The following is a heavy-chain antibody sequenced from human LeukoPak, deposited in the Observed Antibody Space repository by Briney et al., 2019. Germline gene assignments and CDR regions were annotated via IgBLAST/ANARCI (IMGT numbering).Heavy chain of an antibody. Sequence: GGSLRLSCAVSGFTFSNYWMHWVRHAPGKGLVWVSRINNEESTISYADSVKGRFTVSRDNAKNTLYLQMNSLRDEDTAVYYCARGYSSNYRVDYWGQGTLVTVSS. CDR3: ARGYSSNYRVDY. CDR1: GFTFSNYW. CDR2: INNEESTI. D-gene: IGHD6-13*01. J-gene: IGHJ4*02. V-gene: IGHV3-74*01.